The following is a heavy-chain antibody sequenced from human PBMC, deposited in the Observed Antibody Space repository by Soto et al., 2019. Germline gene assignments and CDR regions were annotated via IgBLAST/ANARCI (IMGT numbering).Heavy chain of an antibody. CDR2: IYYSGST. J-gene: IGHJ6*02. Sequence: SETLSLTCRVSGSSISSYYWSWIRQPPGEGLEWIGYIYYSGSTNYNPSLKSRVTISVDTSKNQFSLKLSSVTAADTAVYYCARVDGHASDFWSGYQQNYYYYGMDVWGQGTTVTVSS. V-gene: IGHV4-59*01. CDR1: GSSISSYY. D-gene: IGHD3-3*01. CDR3: ARVDGHASDFWSGYQQNYYYYGMDV.